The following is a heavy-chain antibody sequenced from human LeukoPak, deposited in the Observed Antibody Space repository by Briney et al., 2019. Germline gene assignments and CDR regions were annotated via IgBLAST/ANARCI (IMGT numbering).Heavy chain of an antibody. CDR1: GASIKSDY. CDR3: AAMTTVTTAEYNWFDP. V-gene: IGHV4-59*01. J-gene: IGHJ5*02. D-gene: IGHD4-17*01. Sequence: PSETLSLTCTVSGASIKSDYWSWIRQSPEKGLEWIGFVYYTGSTDYNPSLKSRVTISLDTSKSQFSLKLSSVTPADTAVYYCAAMTTVTTAEYNWFDPWGQGTLVTVSS. CDR2: VYYTGST.